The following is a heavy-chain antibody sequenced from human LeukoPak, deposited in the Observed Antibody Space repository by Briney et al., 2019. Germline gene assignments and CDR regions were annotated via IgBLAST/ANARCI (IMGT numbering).Heavy chain of an antibody. D-gene: IGHD6-19*01. CDR3: ARPRYSSGWYGNY. CDR1: GFPFSAYG. V-gene: IGHV3-30*02. Sequence: PGGSLRLSCAASGFPFSAYGFHWVRQAPGKGLEWVAFIPLHSNNRFYADSVKGRFIISRDNSKNTLYLQMNSLRAEDTAVYYCARPRYSSGWYGNYWGQGILVTVSS. CDR2: IPLHSNNR. J-gene: IGHJ4*02.